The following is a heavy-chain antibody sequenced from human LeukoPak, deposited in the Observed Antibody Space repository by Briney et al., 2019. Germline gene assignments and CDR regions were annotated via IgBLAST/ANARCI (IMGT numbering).Heavy chain of an antibody. V-gene: IGHV3-30*18. CDR3: AKESTYYYDSSVDGYFDY. CDR2: ISYDGSNK. J-gene: IGHJ4*02. CDR1: GFTFSSYG. Sequence: GGSLRLSCADSGFTFSSYGMHWVRQAPGKGLEWVAVISYDGSNKYYADSVKGRFTISRDNSKNTLYLQMNSLRAEDTAVYYCAKESTYYYDSSVDGYFDYWGQGTLVTVSS. D-gene: IGHD3-22*01.